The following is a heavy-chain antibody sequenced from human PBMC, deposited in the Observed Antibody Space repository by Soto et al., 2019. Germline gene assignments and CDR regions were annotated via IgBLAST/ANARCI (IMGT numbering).Heavy chain of an antibody. J-gene: IGHJ6*02. Sequence: ASVKVSCKASGYTFTSYGISWVRQAPGQGLEWMGWISAYNGNTNYAQKLQGRVTMTTDTSTSTAYMELRSLRSDDTAVYYCARGGSSLNYYYSGMDVWGQGTTVTVSS. CDR1: GYTFTSYG. V-gene: IGHV1-18*04. CDR2: ISAYNGNT. D-gene: IGHD6-6*01. CDR3: ARGGSSLNYYYSGMDV.